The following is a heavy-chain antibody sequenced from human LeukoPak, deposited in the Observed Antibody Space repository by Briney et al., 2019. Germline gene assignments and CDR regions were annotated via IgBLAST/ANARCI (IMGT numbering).Heavy chain of an antibody. J-gene: IGHJ5*02. CDR2: IIPIFGTA. D-gene: IGHD3-22*01. V-gene: IGHV1-69*13. CDR3: ARDHDSGPNWFDP. Sequence: APVKVSCKASGGTFSSYAISWVRQAPGQGLEWMGGIIPIFGTANYAQKFQGRVTITADESTSTAYMELSSLRSEDTAVYYCARDHDSGPNWFDPWGQGTLVTVSS. CDR1: GGTFSSYA.